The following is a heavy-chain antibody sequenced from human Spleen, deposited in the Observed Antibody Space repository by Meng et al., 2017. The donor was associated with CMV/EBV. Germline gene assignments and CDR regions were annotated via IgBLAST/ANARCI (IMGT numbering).Heavy chain of an antibody. V-gene: IGHV3-64*02. D-gene: IGHD3-3*01. Sequence: GESLKISCTVSGFPFSNHAMHWVRQTPGKGLESVSAIDNNGRSTYYGDSVKGRFIVSRDNSKNTLYLQMGSLRGEDMAVYYCARDLRFLEWYDYYYGMDVWGQGTTVTVSS. CDR1: GFPFSNHA. CDR3: ARDLRFLEWYDYYYGMDV. J-gene: IGHJ6*02. CDR2: IDNNGRST.